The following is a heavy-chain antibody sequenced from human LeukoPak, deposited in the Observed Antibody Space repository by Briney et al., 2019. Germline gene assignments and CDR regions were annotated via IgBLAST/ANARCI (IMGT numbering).Heavy chain of an antibody. Sequence: PVKVSCRASGGTFSSYAISWVRQAPGQGLEWMGGIIPFFGTANFAQKFLGRVTITADESTSTAYMELSSLRSEDTAVYYCALLDTAMVPIAEYFHHWGQGTLVTVSS. CDR1: GGTFSSYA. V-gene: IGHV1-69*13. CDR2: IIPFFGTA. J-gene: IGHJ1*01. CDR3: ALLDTAMVPIAEYFHH. D-gene: IGHD5-18*01.